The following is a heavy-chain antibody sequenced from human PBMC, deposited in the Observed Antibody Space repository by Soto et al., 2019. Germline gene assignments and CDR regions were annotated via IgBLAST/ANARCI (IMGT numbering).Heavy chain of an antibody. J-gene: IGHJ4*02. Sequence: QVQLVQSGAEVKKPGASVKGSCKASGYTFTSYYMHWVRQAPGQGLEWMGIINPSGGSTSYAEKFQGRVSMTNDTSTSTIDTELNSVSSDATAVYYCARDSLQRADYGDYYSDYSGQGTLVTVSS. CDR3: ARDSLQRADYGDYYSDY. CDR2: INPSGGST. CDR1: GYTFTSYY. D-gene: IGHD4-17*01. V-gene: IGHV1-46*03.